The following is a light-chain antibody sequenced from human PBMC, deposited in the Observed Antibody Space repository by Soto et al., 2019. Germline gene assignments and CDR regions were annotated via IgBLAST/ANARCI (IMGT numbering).Light chain of an antibody. CDR1: QSIRNY. V-gene: IGKV3-20*01. CDR2: DAS. CDR3: QQYDSSPRT. J-gene: IGKJ4*01. Sequence: EIVLTQSPGTLSLSPGERATLSCRASQSIRNYLAWYQHKPGQAPRLLIYDASSRATGIPDRFSGSGSGTDFTLTISRLEPPDFAVYYCQQYDSSPRTFGGGTKVEIK.